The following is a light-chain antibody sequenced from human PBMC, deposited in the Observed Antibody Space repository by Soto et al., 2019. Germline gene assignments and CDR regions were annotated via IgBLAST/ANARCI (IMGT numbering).Light chain of an antibody. J-gene: IGKJ2*01. CDR2: GAS. V-gene: IGKV3-20*01. Sequence: EIVLPQSPGTLSLSPGERATLSCRASQSVSSSYLAWYQQKPGQAPRLLIYGASSSATGIPDRFSGIGSVTDCTLTISRLELQDFAVYHLHNEGSSHYTFGLRTKVEIK. CDR3: HNEGSSHYT. CDR1: QSVSSSY.